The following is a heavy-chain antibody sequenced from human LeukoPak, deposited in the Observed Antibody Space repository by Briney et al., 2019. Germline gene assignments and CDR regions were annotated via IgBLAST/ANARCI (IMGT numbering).Heavy chain of an antibody. J-gene: IGHJ4*02. CDR3: ARSQRRGIAVAGTSSPPFDY. V-gene: IGHV4-39*07. CDR1: GGSISSSTYY. D-gene: IGHD6-19*01. Sequence: SETLSLTCTVSGGSISSSTYYWGWIRQPPGKGLEWIGSIHYSGGSYYNPSLKSRVTISVDTSKNQFSLKLSSVTAADTAVYYCARSQRRGIAVAGTSSPPFDYWGQGTLVTVSS. CDR2: IHYSGGS.